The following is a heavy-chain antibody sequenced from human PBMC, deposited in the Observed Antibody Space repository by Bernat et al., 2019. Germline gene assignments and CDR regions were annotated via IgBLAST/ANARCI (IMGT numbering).Heavy chain of an antibody. CDR1: GFIFSSYS. J-gene: IGHJ3*02. Sequence: QVQLVESGGGVVQPGRSLRLSCAASGFIFSSYSMHWVRQAPGKGLEWVAVISYDGSNKYYADSVKGRFTISRDNSKNTLYLQMNSLRAEDTAVYYCARGIAAPREAFDIWGQGTMVTVSS. V-gene: IGHV3-30*01. D-gene: IGHD6-6*01. CDR3: ARGIAAPREAFDI. CDR2: ISYDGSNK.